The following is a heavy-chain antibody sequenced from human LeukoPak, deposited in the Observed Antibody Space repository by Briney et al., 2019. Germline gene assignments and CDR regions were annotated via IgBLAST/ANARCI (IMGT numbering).Heavy chain of an antibody. D-gene: IGHD3-10*01. CDR3: ARGRGGSGSLSTNWFDP. J-gene: IGHJ5*02. CDR1: GYTFTSYD. CDR2: MNPNSGNT. V-gene: IGHV1-8*01. Sequence: ASVKVSCKASGYTFTSYDINWVRQATGQGLEWLGWMNPNSGNTGYAQKFQGRVTMTRNTSISTAYMELSSLRSEDTAVYYCARGRGGSGSLSTNWFDPWGQGTLVTVSS.